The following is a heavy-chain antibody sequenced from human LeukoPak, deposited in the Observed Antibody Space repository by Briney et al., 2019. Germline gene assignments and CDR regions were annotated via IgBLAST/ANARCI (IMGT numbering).Heavy chain of an antibody. D-gene: IGHD5-18*01. CDR1: GGSFSGYY. V-gene: IGHV4-34*01. CDR3: ARVGRRGYRVNNWFDP. J-gene: IGHJ5*02. Sequence: PSETLSLTCAVYGGSFSGYYWSWIRQPPGKGLEWIGEFNHSGSTNYNPSLKSRVTISVDTSKKQFSLKLSSVTAADTAVYYCARVGRRGYRVNNWFDPWGQGTLVTVSS. CDR2: FNHSGST.